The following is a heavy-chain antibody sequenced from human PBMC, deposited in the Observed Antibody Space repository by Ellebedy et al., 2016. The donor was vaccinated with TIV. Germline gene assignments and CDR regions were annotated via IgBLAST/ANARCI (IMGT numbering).Heavy chain of an antibody. J-gene: IGHJ3*01. CDR2: IYAGGTT. Sequence: GESLKISCAASGFSVTNNYMSWVRQAPGQGLEWVSLIYAGGTTNYADSVKGRFTISRDNAKNSLYLQMTNLRADDTALYYCATDGSYGDYRSPAHAFAVWGQGTMVTVSS. CDR1: GFSVTNNY. CDR3: ATDGSYGDYRSPAHAFAV. V-gene: IGHV3-53*01. D-gene: IGHD4-17*01.